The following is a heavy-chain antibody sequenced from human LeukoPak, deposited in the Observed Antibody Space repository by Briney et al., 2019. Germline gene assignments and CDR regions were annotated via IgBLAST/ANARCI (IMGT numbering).Heavy chain of an antibody. CDR2: IYSGGST. D-gene: IGHD3-22*01. CDR1: GFIVSSNF. Sequence: QAGGSLRLSCAASGFIVSSNFMSWVRQAPGKGLEWVAVIYSGGSTYYADSVKGRFTISRDNSKNTLYLQMNSLRVEDTAVYYCARDRSRGYGIDYWGQGTLVTVSS. CDR3: ARDRSRGYGIDY. J-gene: IGHJ4*02. V-gene: IGHV3-53*01.